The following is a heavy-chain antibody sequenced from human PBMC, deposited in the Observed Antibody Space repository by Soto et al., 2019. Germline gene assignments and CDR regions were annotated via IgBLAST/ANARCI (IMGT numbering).Heavy chain of an antibody. CDR1: GFTFDDYA. D-gene: IGHD3-10*01. CDR2: IHWNSGTT. Sequence: EVQLVESGGGLVQPGRSLRLSCAASGFTFDDYAMHWVRQAPGKGLEWVSGIHWNSGTTGYADSVRGRFTISRDNANNSLYLQMNRLRGENTALYHCVNTTGRTGWDNVDSWVEGAQVTFAS. J-gene: IGHJ4*02. V-gene: IGHV3-9*01. CDR3: VNTTGRTGWDNVDS.